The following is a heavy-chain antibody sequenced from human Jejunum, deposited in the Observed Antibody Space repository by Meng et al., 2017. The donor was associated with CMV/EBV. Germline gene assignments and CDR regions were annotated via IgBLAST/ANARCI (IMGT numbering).Heavy chain of an antibody. V-gene: IGHV1-69*04. CDR1: GSTFSNSA. Sequence: CKASGSTFSNSATSWVRQAPGQGLEWMGNIIPVFDRTNYAQKFQGRVTITADRSTNTAYMELSSLRSDDTAIYYCAGGLGGTIDYWGQGTLVTVSS. J-gene: IGHJ4*02. CDR3: AGGLGGTIDY. CDR2: IIPVFDRT. D-gene: IGHD1-26*01.